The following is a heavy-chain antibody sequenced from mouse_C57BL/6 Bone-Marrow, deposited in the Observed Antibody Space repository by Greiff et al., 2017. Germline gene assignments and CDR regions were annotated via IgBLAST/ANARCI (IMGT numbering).Heavy chain of an antibody. Sequence: EVQLQQSGAELVRPGASVKLSCTASGFNIKDDYMHWVKQRPEQGLEWIGWIDPENGDTEYASKFQGKATISADTSSNTAYLQLSSLTSEDTALYYCTDGDDWFAYGDRGTLVTVSA. CDR3: TDGDDWFAY. J-gene: IGHJ3*01. CDR2: IDPENGDT. D-gene: IGHD2-13*01. CDR1: GFNIKDDY. V-gene: IGHV14-4*01.